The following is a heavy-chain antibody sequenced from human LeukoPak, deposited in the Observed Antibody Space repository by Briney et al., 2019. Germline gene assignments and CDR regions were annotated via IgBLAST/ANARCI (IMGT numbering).Heavy chain of an antibody. D-gene: IGHD4-4*01. CDR2: ISGSGDGT. CDR3: ARGVSTVTTAY. CDR1: GFTFSISA. V-gene: IGHV3-23*01. J-gene: IGHJ4*02. Sequence: PGGSLRLSCAASGFTFSISAMSWVRQAPGKGLEWVSGISGSGDGTYYIDSVKGRITISRDNSKNTLYLHMNSLRAEDTAVYYCARGVSTVTTAYWGQGTLVTVSS.